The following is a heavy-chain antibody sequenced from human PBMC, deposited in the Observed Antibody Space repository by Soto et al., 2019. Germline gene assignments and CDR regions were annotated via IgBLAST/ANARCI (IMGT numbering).Heavy chain of an antibody. CDR2: ISYSGST. CDR3: ARADPDASVGY. Sequence: PSETLSLTCTVSGASMSSHYWTWLRQSPGKGLEWIGYISYSGSTYYNPSHKSRVTISADTSRNQFSLKLSAVISADTAVYYCARADPDASVGYWGPGTLVTVSS. CDR1: GASMSSHY. J-gene: IGHJ4*02. D-gene: IGHD3-16*01. V-gene: IGHV4-59*11.